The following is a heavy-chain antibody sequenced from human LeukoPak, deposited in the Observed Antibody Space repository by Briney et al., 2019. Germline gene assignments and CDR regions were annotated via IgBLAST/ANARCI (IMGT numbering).Heavy chain of an antibody. J-gene: IGHJ6*02. CDR3: ARDPRFYALYGMDV. CDR1: GGSISSYY. V-gene: IGHV4-59*01. CDR2: IYYSGST. Sequence: SETLSLTCTVSGGSISSYYWSWIRQPPGKGLEWFGYIYYSGSTNYNPSLKSRVTISVDTSKNQFSLKLSSVTAADTAVYYCARDPRFYALYGMDVWGQGTTVTVSS. D-gene: IGHD3-3*01.